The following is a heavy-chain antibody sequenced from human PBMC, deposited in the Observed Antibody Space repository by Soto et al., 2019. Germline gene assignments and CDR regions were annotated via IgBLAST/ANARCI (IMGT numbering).Heavy chain of an antibody. CDR1: GGSISSYY. CDR3: ARGRGGWFINQLLNAFDI. J-gene: IGHJ3*02. V-gene: IGHV4-59*01. D-gene: IGHD2-2*01. CDR2: IYSSGST. Sequence: QVQLQESGPGLVKPSETLSLTCTVSGGSISSYYWSWIRQPPGKGLEWIGYIYSSGSTNYNPSLKSRVTISVDTSKNQFSLKLSSVTAADTAVYYCARGRGGWFINQLLNAFDIWGQGTMVTVSS.